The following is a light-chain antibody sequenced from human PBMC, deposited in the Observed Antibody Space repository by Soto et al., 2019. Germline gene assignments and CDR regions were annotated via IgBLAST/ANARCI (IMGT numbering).Light chain of an antibody. V-gene: IGKV1-5*03. CDR1: QTISSW. Sequence: IQMTQSPSTLSESVGDRVTITCRASQTISSWLAWYQQKPGKAAKLLSYKASTLKSGAQSRCSGSGSGKEFTPTISSLQPDDFATYYCQHYNRDLWTFGQGTKVEIK. J-gene: IGKJ1*01. CDR3: QHYNRDLWT. CDR2: KAS.